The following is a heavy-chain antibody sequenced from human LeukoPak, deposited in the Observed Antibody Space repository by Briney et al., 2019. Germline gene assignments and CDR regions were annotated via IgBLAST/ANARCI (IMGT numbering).Heavy chain of an antibody. CDR3: AKAYEAYCGGDCYSFFDY. Sequence: GRSLRLSCAASGFTFNSYGLHWVRRAPGKGLEWVAIISYDGSNKDYAESVKGRFTISRDNSKNTVNLQMNSLRAEDTAVYYCAKAYEAYCGGDCYSFFDYWGQGTLVTVSS. D-gene: IGHD2-21*02. V-gene: IGHV3-30*18. J-gene: IGHJ4*02. CDR1: GFTFNSYG. CDR2: ISYDGSNK.